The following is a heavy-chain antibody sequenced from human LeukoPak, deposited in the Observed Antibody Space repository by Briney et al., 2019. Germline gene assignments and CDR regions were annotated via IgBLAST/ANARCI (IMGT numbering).Heavy chain of an antibody. Sequence: PGGSLRLPCTASGFTFTSYWINWVRQAPGKGLVWVARINGDGSRTNYADSVKGRFTISRDNAKNTLYLQMNSLRAEDTAMYYCTRFAPGGQDWGQGTLVTVSS. CDR2: INGDGSRT. CDR1: GFTFTSYW. CDR3: TRFAPGGQD. V-gene: IGHV3-74*01. J-gene: IGHJ4*02. D-gene: IGHD3-10*01.